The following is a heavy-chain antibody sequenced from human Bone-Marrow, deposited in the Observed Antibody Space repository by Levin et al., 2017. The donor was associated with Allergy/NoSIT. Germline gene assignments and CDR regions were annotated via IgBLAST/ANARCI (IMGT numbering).Heavy chain of an antibody. CDR1: GFTFSDYY. CDR2: ISNSGSTI. V-gene: IGHV3-11*01. D-gene: IGHD6-19*01. Sequence: GESLKISCEVSGFTFSDYYMSWIRQAPGKGLEWISYISNSGSTIYYADSVKGRFTTSRDNAKNSLYLQMNNLKAGDTAFYYCARESVAEPLENAFDLWGQGTMVIVSS. J-gene: IGHJ3*01. CDR3: ARESVAEPLENAFDL.